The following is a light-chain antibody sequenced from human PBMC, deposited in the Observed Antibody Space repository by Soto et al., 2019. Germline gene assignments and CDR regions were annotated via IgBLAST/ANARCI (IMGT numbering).Light chain of an antibody. CDR2: EVN. V-gene: IGLV2-14*01. CDR1: SGDVGSYKY. J-gene: IGLJ2*01. Sequence: QSVLTQPASVSGSPGQSISVSCTGSSGDVGSYKYVSWYQQHPGKAPKLIIYEVNKRPSGVSDRFSGSKSGNTASLTISGRQAEDEADYYCSSYTITSTLLIFGGGTQLTVL. CDR3: SSYTITSTLLI.